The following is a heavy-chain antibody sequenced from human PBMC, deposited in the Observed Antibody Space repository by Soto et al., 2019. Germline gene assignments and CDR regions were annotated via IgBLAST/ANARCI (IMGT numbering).Heavy chain of an antibody. CDR1: GYTLTELS. V-gene: IGHV1-24*01. Sequence: GASVKVSCKVSGYTLTELSMHWVREAPGKGLEWMGGFDPEDGETIYAQKFQGRVTMTEDTSTDTAYMEPSSLRSEDTAVYYCATDSGRRAGGDAFDIWGQGTMVTVSS. D-gene: IGHD1-26*01. CDR2: FDPEDGET. J-gene: IGHJ3*02. CDR3: ATDSGRRAGGDAFDI.